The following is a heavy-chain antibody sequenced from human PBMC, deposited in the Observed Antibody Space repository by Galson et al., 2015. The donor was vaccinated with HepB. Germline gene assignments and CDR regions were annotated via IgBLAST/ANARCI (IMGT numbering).Heavy chain of an antibody. Sequence: SLRLSCAASGFTFSSYGMHWVRQAPGKGLEWVAVISYDGSNKYYADSVKGRFTISRDNSKNTLYLQMNSLRAEDTAVYYCARNGGYCSGGSCYSGDYWGQGTLVTVSS. CDR3: ARNGGYCSGGSCYSGDY. D-gene: IGHD2-15*01. CDR1: GFTFSSYG. V-gene: IGHV3-30*03. J-gene: IGHJ4*02. CDR2: ISYDGSNK.